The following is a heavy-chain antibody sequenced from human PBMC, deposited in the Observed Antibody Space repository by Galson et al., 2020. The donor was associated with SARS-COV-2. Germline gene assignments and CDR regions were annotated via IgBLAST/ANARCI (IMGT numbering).Heavy chain of an antibody. Sequence: SETLSLTCTVSGGSISSYYWSWIRQPPGTGLEWIGYIYYSGSSNYNPSLKSRVTISLDTAKNRLSLRLSSVTAADTAVYYCAREGYYDSSGYYHHDAFDIWGQGTMVTVSS. CDR1: GGSISSYY. V-gene: IGHV4-59*01. D-gene: IGHD3-22*01. CDR3: AREGYYDSSGYYHHDAFDI. CDR2: IYYSGSS. J-gene: IGHJ3*02.